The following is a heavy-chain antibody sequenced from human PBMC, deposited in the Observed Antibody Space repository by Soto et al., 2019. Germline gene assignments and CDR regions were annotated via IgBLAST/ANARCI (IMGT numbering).Heavy chain of an antibody. Sequence: EVLLLESGGGLVQPGGSLRLSCAASGFTFSSYAMSWVRQTPGKGLEWVSGISGSGGTTYYADSVKGRFTISRDNSKNELYLQMNALRAEDTAVYYCANDQEQWLVGGFDFWGQGTLVTVSS. CDR1: GFTFSSYA. V-gene: IGHV3-23*01. CDR3: ANDQEQWLVGGFDF. CDR2: ISGSGGTT. D-gene: IGHD6-19*01. J-gene: IGHJ4*02.